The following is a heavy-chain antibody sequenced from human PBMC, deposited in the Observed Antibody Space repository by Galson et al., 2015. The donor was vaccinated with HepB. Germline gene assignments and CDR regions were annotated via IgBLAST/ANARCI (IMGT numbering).Heavy chain of an antibody. CDR1: GYTFTSYA. CDR3: ARARIQLWYRTFDY. J-gene: IGHJ4*02. D-gene: IGHD5-18*01. V-gene: IGHV1-3*01. Sequence: SVKVSCKASGYTFTSYAMHWVRQAPGQRLEWMGWINAGNGNTKYSQKFQGRVTITRDTSASTAYMELSSLRSEDTAVYYRARARIQLWYRTFDYWGQGTLVTVSS. CDR2: INAGNGNT.